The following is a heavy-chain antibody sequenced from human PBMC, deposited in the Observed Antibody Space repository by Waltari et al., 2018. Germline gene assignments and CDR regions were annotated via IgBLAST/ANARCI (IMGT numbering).Heavy chain of an antibody. D-gene: IGHD5-12*01. Sequence: QLQLQESGPGLVKPSETLSLTCTVSGGSISSSSYYRGWIRQPPGKGLEWIGSIYYSGSTYYNPSLKSRVTISVDTSKNQFSLKLSSVTAADTAVYYCARDRGDGYNFYYYYGMDVWGQGTTVTVSS. CDR2: IYYSGST. CDR1: GGSISSSSYY. V-gene: IGHV4-39*07. CDR3: ARDRGDGYNFYYYYGMDV. J-gene: IGHJ6*02.